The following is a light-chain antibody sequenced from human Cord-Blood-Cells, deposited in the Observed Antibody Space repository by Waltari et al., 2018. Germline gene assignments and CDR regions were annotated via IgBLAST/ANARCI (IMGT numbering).Light chain of an antibody. V-gene: IGKV1-5*01. J-gene: IGKJ4*01. Sequence: DIQMTQSPSTLSASVGDRVTITCRASQSISSWLAWYQQKPGKAPKLLIYDASSLESGGPSRFSGSGTWTEFTLTISSLQPDDFATYYCQQYNSYLTFGGGTKVEIK. CDR3: QQYNSYLT. CDR2: DAS. CDR1: QSISSW.